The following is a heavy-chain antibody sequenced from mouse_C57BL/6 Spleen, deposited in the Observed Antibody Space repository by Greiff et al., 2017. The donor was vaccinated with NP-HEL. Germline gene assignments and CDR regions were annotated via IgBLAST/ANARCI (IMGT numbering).Heavy chain of an antibody. CDR1: GYTFTSYW. V-gene: IGHV1-52*01. D-gene: IGHD2-4*01. CDR3: ARSASYDYASHY. Sequence: QVQLQQPGAELVKPGASVKMSCKASGYTFTSYWMHWVKQRPIQGLEWIGNIDPSDSETHYNQKFKDKATLTVDKSSSTAYMQLSSLTSEDSAVYYCARSASYDYASHYWGQGTTLTVSS. J-gene: IGHJ2*01. CDR2: IDPSDSET.